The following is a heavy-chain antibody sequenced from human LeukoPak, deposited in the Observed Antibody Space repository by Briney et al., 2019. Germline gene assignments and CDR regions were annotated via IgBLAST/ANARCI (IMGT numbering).Heavy chain of an antibody. CDR1: GGSFSGYY. V-gene: IGHV4-34*01. D-gene: IGHD3-10*01. CDR2: INQSGST. J-gene: IGHJ6*03. Sequence: SETLSLTCGVSGGSFSGYYWSWIRQAPGKGLEWIGEINQSGSTNYNPSLKGRVTISIDTSNNQFSLNLSSVTAADTAVYYCARLAVRVMVLLSYYYNMDVWGQGTLVTVSS. CDR3: ARLAVRVMVLLSYYYNMDV.